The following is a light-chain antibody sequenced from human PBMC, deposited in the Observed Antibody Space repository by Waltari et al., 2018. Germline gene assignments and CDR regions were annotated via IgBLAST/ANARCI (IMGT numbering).Light chain of an antibody. J-gene: IGLJ2*01. CDR1: SSDVGSDNR. CDR3: SSYTSSSTPV. CDR2: EVS. Sequence: QSALTQPPSVSGSPGQSVTISCTGTSSDVGSDNRVSWYQHPPLTAPKLMIYEVSNRPSGVPDRFSGSKSGNTAFLTISGLQAEDEADYYCSSYTSSSTPVFGGGTKLTVL. V-gene: IGLV2-18*02.